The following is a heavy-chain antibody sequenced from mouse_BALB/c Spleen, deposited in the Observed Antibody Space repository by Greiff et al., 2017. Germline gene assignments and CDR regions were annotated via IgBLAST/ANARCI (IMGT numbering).Heavy chain of an antibody. CDR1: GFTFSDYY. J-gene: IGHJ4*01. Sequence: EVHLVESGGGLVKPGGSLKLSCAASGFTFSDYYMYWVRQTPEKRLEWVATISDGGSYTYYPDSVKGRFTISRDNAKNNLYLQMSSLKSEDTAMYYCARDNDPLYAMDYWGQGTSVTVSS. CDR2: ISDGGSYT. V-gene: IGHV5-4*02. D-gene: IGHD2-3*01. CDR3: ARDNDPLYAMDY.